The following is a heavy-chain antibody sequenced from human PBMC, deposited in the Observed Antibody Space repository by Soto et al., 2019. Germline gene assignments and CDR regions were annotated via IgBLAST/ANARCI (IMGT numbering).Heavy chain of an antibody. J-gene: IGHJ3*02. V-gene: IGHV4-59*01. CDR1: GGSISSYY. Sequence: SETLSLTCTVSGGSISSYYWSWIRQPPGKGLEWIGYIYYSGSTNYNPSLKSRVTISVDTSKNQFSLKLSSVTAADMAVYYCAREFSGIEKGAFDIWGQGTMVTVSS. CDR2: IYYSGST. CDR3: AREFSGIEKGAFDI. D-gene: IGHD1-26*01.